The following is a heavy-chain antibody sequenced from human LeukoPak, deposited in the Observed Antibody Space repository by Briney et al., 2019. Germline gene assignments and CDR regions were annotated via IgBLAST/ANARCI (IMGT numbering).Heavy chain of an antibody. V-gene: IGHV3-73*01. CDR1: GFTFSGSA. D-gene: IGHD4-17*01. CDR2: IRSKANSYAT. CDR3: TRHDYGDYVSVAFDI. Sequence: GGSLKLSCAASGFTFSGSAMHWVRQASGKGLEWVGRIRSKANSYATAYAASAKGRFTISRDDSKNTAYLQMNSLKTEDTAVYYCTRHDYGDYVSVAFDIWGQGTMVTVSS. J-gene: IGHJ3*02.